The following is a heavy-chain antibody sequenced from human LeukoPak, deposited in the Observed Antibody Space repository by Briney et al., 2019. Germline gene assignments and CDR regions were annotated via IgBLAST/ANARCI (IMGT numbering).Heavy chain of an antibody. D-gene: IGHD4-23*01. CDR3: AKNNDYGGSYWYFDL. V-gene: IGHV3-30*02. CDR1: GFTFSTYG. Sequence: PGGSLRLSCAASGFTFSTYGMHWVRQAPGKGLEWVAFVRYDGSKKYYTNSVKGRFTISRDNSKNTLYLQMSSLRDEDTAVYYCAKNNDYGGSYWYFDLWGRGTLVTVSS. J-gene: IGHJ2*01. CDR2: VRYDGSKK.